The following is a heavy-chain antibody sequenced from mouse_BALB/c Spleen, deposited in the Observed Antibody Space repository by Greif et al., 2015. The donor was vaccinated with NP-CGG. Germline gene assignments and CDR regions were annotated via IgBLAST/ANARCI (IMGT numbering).Heavy chain of an antibody. CDR3: ARERDYYGSRYYFDY. CDR1: GYSITSGYY. V-gene: IGHV3-6*02. CDR2: IGYDGSN. D-gene: IGHD1-1*01. Sequence: EVQLQQSGPGLVKPSQSLSLTCSVTGYSITSGYYWNWIRQFPGNKLEWMGCIGYDGSNNYNPSLKNRISITRDTSKNQFFLKLNSVTTEDTATYYCARERDYYGSRYYFDYWGQGTTLTVSS. J-gene: IGHJ2*01.